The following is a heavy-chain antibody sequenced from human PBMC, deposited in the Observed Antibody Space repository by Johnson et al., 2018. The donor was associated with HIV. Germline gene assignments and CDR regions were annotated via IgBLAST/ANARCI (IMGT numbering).Heavy chain of an antibody. D-gene: IGHD3-10*02. CDR3: ARDKQVRITTFDAFDI. CDR2: ISYDGSNK. CDR1: GFTFSSYA. J-gene: IGHJ3*02. Sequence: QLVESGGGLVQPGGSLRLSCAASGFTFSSYAMHWVRQAPGKGLEWVAVISYDGSNKYYADSVKGRFTISRDNSKNTLYLQMNSLRAEDTAVFYCARDKQVRITTFDAFDIWGQGTMVTVSS. V-gene: IGHV3-30*04.